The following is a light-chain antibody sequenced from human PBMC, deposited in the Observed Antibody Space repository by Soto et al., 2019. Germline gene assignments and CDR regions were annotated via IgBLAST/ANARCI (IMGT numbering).Light chain of an antibody. CDR2: DVS. CDR1: SSDVGGYNY. Sequence: QSALTQPASVSGSPGQSITISYTGTSSDVGGYNYVSWYQHHPGKAPKLIIYDVSNRPSGVSIRFSGSKSDNTASLTISGLQPEDEADYHCSSYATSNTRQTVFGTGTKVTVL. V-gene: IGLV2-14*03. CDR3: SSYATSNTRQTV. J-gene: IGLJ1*01.